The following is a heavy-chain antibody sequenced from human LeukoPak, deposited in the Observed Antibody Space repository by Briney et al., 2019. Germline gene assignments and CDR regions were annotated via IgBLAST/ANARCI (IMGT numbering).Heavy chain of an antibody. J-gene: IGHJ4*02. CDR3: ASSYFYDGNRYFDY. CDR2: IYYTGST. CDR1: GDSITSYY. V-gene: IGHV4-59*08. Sequence: SETLSLTCNVSGDSITSYYWNWIRQPPGKGLEWIGYIYYTGSTKSNPSLKSRLTISLDTSKKHFSLKLSSVTAADTAIYYCASSYFYDGNRYFDYWGQGALVTVSS. D-gene: IGHD3-22*01.